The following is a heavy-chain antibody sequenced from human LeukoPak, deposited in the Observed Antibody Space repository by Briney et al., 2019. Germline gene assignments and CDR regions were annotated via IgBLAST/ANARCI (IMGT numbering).Heavy chain of an antibody. V-gene: IGHV3-30-3*01. J-gene: IGHJ3*02. CDR2: ISYDGSNK. D-gene: IGHD1-1*01. CDR3: ASLPKNWNDSWAFDI. Sequence: TGGSLGLSCATSGFTFSSYAMHWVRQAPGKGLEWVAVISYDGSNKYYADSVKGRFTISRDNSKNTLYLQMNSLRAEDTAVYYCASLPKNWNDSWAFDIWGQGTMVTVSS. CDR1: GFTFSSYA.